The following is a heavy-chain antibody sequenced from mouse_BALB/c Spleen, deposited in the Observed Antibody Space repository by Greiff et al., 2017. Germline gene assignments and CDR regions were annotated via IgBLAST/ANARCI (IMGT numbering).Heavy chain of an antibody. V-gene: IGHV1-55*01. CDR1: GYNFTSYW. Sequence: VQLQQPGAELVKPGTSVKLSCKASGYNFTSYWINWVKLRPGQGLEWIGDIYPGSGSTNYNEKFKSKATLTVDTSSSTAYMQLSSLASEDSALYYCAGYGSPGYFDYWGQGTTLTVSS. D-gene: IGHD1-1*01. CDR2: IYPGSGST. CDR3: AGYGSPGYFDY. J-gene: IGHJ2*01.